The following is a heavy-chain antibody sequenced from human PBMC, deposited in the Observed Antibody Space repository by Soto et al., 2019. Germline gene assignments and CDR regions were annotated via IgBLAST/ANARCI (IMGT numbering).Heavy chain of an antibody. CDR2: IWYDGSNK. Sequence: QVQLVESGGGVAQPGRSLRLSCAASGFSFSTYGMHWVRQAPGKGLEWVAVIWYDGSNKYYADSVKGRFTISRDNSKNTLYLQMNRLRAEDTAVYYCARDDCSGGRCYPDYWGQGTLVIVSS. V-gene: IGHV3-33*01. CDR1: GFSFSTYG. D-gene: IGHD2-15*01. CDR3: ARDDCSGGRCYPDY. J-gene: IGHJ4*02.